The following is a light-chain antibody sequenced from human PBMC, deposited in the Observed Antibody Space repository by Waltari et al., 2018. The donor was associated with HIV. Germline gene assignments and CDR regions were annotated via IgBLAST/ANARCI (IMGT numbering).Light chain of an antibody. J-gene: IGLJ3*02. CDR2: GDS. CDR1: SNNIGAYA. V-gene: IGLV1-36*01. CDR3: SAWDYSLSARV. Sequence: QSALTQEASVSGTVGQKVTLSCTGDSNNIGAYAVGWYQQISHGAPKTVMFGDSLPSGIPYRFSASKSGTTAALTISGLQPEDEADYYCSAWDYSLSARVFGGGTRLTVL.